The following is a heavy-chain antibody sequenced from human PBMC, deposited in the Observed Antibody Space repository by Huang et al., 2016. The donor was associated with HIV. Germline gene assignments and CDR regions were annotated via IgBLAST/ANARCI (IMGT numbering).Heavy chain of an antibody. CDR1: GYTFTNYD. CDR2: VNPNSGGA. V-gene: IGHV1-8*01. J-gene: IGHJ6*02. Sequence: QVRLVQSGAEVKKPGASVKVSCKTSGYTFTNYDINWVRQATGQGVEYMGWVNPNSGGADYAQKFQGRVIMARDTSTSTVYMELSSLRSDDTAIYYCARGYDYNYGIDVWGQGTTVIVSS. CDR3: ARGYDYNYGIDV.